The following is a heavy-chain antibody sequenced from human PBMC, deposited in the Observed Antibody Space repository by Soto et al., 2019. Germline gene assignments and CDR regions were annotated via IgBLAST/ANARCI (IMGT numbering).Heavy chain of an antibody. Sequence: QVQLVESGGGVVQPGRSLRLSCAASGFTFSSYGMHWVRQAPGKGLEWVAVIWYDGSNKYYADSVKGRFTISRGNSKNTLYLQMNSLRAEDTTVYYCARDRNTYYYYYGMDVWGQGTTVTVSS. J-gene: IGHJ6*02. CDR2: IWYDGSNK. CDR3: ARDRNTYYYYYGMDV. V-gene: IGHV3-33*01. CDR1: GFTFSSYG.